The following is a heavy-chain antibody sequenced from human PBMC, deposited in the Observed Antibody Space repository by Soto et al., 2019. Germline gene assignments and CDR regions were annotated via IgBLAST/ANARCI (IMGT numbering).Heavy chain of an antibody. CDR2: ISGSGGST. CDR1: GFTFSSYV. Sequence: LRLSWAVSGFTFSSYVMSWVRQAPGKGLEWVSAISGSGGSTYYADSVKGRFTISRDNSKNTLYLQMNSLRADDTAVYYCAKVGYYDSSGHNWFDPWGQGTLVTVSS. CDR3: AKVGYYDSSGHNWFDP. J-gene: IGHJ5*02. V-gene: IGHV3-23*01. D-gene: IGHD3-22*01.